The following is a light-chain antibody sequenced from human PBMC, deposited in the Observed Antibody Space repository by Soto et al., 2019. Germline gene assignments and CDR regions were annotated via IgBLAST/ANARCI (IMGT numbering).Light chain of an antibody. Sequence: EIVLTQSPATLSLSPGERATLSWRASQSISSSLVWYQHKPGQAPRLLIYDASNRATGIPARFSGSGSGTDFTLTISSLEPQDFAVYYCQQRSNWPPITFGQGTRLEIK. CDR3: QQRSNWPPIT. CDR2: DAS. V-gene: IGKV3-11*01. CDR1: QSISSS. J-gene: IGKJ5*01.